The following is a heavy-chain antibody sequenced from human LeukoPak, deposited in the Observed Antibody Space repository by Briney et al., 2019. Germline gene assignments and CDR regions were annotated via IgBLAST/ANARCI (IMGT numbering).Heavy chain of an antibody. Sequence: SETLSLTCTVSGGSISSYYWSWIRQPAGKGLEWIGRIYTSGSTNYNPSLKSRVTMSVDTSKNQFSLKLSSVTAADTAVYYCAREPRQGIAAAGHDYWGQGTLVTVSS. CDR3: AREPRQGIAAAGHDY. V-gene: IGHV4-4*07. CDR1: GGSISSYY. CDR2: IYTSGST. J-gene: IGHJ4*02. D-gene: IGHD6-13*01.